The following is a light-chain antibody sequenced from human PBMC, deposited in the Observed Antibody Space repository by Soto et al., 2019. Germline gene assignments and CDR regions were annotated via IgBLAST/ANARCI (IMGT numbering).Light chain of an antibody. Sequence: QSALTQPASVSGSPGQSITISCTGTSSDVGSYNLVSWYQQHPGKAPKLMIYEGSKRPSGVSNRFSGSKSGNTASLTISGLQAEDEADYYCCSYAGSSTNYVFGTGSNVTVL. CDR3: CSYAGSSTNYV. CDR1: SSDVGSYNL. V-gene: IGLV2-23*01. CDR2: EGS. J-gene: IGLJ1*01.